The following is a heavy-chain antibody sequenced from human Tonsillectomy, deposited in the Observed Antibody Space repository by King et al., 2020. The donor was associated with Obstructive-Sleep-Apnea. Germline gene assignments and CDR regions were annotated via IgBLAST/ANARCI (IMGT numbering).Heavy chain of an antibody. J-gene: IGHJ5*02. CDR3: PRDPWVPPEGNWFDP. V-gene: IGHV3-49*03. CDR2: IRNKAYGGTT. Sequence: VQLVESGGDLVQPGRSLRLSCTASGFTFGDYAMSWFRQAPGKGLEWVGFIRNKAYGGTTEYAESVKGRFTISRDDSKSIANLQMNSLKTDDTAVYDCPRDPWVPPEGNWFDPGGQGTLVTVSS. D-gene: IGHD2-2*01. CDR1: GFTFGDYA.